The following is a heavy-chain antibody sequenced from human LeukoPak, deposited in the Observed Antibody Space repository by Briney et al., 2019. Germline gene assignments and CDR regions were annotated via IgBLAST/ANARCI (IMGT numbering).Heavy chain of an antibody. D-gene: IGHD3-10*01. Sequence: ASVKVSCKAPGYTFTGYYMHWVRQAPGQGLEWMGRINPNSGGTNYAQKFQGRVTMTRDTSISTAYMELSRLRSDDTAVYYCASAYGSGSYKTYYYYYYMDVWGKGTTVTVSS. V-gene: IGHV1-2*06. CDR2: INPNSGGT. J-gene: IGHJ6*03. CDR3: ASAYGSGSYKTYYYYYYMDV. CDR1: GYTFTGYY.